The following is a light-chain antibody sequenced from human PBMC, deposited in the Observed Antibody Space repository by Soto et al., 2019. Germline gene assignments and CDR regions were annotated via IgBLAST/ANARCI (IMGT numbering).Light chain of an antibody. CDR3: QQRYSDTLS. V-gene: IGKV1-39*01. Sequence: DIQTTQSPSSLSASVGDRVTITCRASQSISNYLNWYQQKPGKAPNLLIYAASTLQSGVPSRFSGSGSGTDFNLTISSLQTEDFATYECQQRYSDTLSFGPGTKGDIK. CDR1: QSISNY. CDR2: AAS. J-gene: IGKJ3*01.